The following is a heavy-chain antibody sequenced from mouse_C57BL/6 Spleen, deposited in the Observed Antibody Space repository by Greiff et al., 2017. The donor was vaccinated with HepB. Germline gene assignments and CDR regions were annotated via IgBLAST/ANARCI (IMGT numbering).Heavy chain of an antibody. CDR3: ARYRYYGSSLYAMDY. CDR2: INPNYGTT. V-gene: IGHV1-39*01. J-gene: IGHJ4*01. CDR1: GYSFTDYN. D-gene: IGHD1-1*01. Sequence: VQLQQSGPELVKPGASVKISCKASGYSFTDYNMNWVKQSNGKSLEWIGVINPNYGTTSYNQKFKGKATLTVDQSSCTAYMQLNSLTSEDSAVYYWARYRYYGSSLYAMDYWGQGTSVTVSS.